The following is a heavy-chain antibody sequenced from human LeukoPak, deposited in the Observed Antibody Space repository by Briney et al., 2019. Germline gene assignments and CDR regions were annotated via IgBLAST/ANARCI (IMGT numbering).Heavy chain of an antibody. J-gene: IGHJ4*02. CDR1: GGSISSYY. Sequence: SETLSLTCTVSGGSISSYYWSWIRQPAGKGLEWIGRIYTSGSTYYNPSLKSRVTMSLDTSKNQFSLRLTSVTAADTAVYFCAGGPYCGGDCYFANWGQGTLVTVSS. V-gene: IGHV4-4*07. CDR3: AGGPYCGGDCYFAN. D-gene: IGHD2-21*02. CDR2: IYTSGST.